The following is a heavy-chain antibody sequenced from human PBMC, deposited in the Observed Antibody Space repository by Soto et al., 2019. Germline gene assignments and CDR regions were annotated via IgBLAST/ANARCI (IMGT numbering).Heavy chain of an antibody. D-gene: IGHD6-19*01. CDR2: ITSSGSTR. J-gene: IGHJ4*02. CDR3: ARDSPYSSGSFDY. Sequence: EVQLMESGGGLVQPGGSLRLSCAASGFTFSDYEMNWVRQAPGKGLEWLSYITSSGSTRYYADSVKGRFTISRDNAKNSLYLQMKSLRAEDTVVYYCARDSPYSSGSFDYWGQGTLVTVSS. V-gene: IGHV3-48*03. CDR1: GFTFSDYE.